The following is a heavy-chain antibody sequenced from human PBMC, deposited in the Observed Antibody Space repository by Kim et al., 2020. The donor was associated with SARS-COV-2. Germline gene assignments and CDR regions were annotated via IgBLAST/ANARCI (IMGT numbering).Heavy chain of an antibody. Sequence: SETLSLTCAVYGGSFSGYYWSWIRQPPGKGLEWIGEINHSGSTNYNPSLKSRVTISVDTSKNQFSLKLSSVTAADTAVYYCARGASKIAVAGTANNWFDPWGQGTLVTVSS. J-gene: IGHJ5*02. CDR1: GGSFSGYY. V-gene: IGHV4-34*01. D-gene: IGHD6-19*01. CDR2: INHSGST. CDR3: ARGASKIAVAGTANNWFDP.